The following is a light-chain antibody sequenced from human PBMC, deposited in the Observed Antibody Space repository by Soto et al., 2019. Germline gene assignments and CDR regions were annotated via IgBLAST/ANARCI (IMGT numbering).Light chain of an antibody. CDR2: DAS. CDR1: QDISNY. CDR3: QQYDHLPLT. V-gene: IGKV1-33*01. J-gene: IGKJ4*01. Sequence: DIQMTQSPSSLSASVGDRVTITCQASQDISNYLNWYQQKPGKAPKLLIYDASTLETGVPSRFSGDGSGTHFTFTISSLQPEDIASYYCQQYDHLPLTFGGGTKVEIK.